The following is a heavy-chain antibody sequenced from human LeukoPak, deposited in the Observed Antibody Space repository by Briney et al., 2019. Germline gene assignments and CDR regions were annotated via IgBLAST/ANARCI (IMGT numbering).Heavy chain of an antibody. CDR1: DASFNGYY. J-gene: IGHJ4*02. D-gene: IGHD3-22*01. V-gene: IGHV4-59*01. CDR2: IYYSGST. Sequence: SETLSLTCAVYDASFNGYYWSWIRQPPGKGLEWIGYIYYSGSTNYNPSLKSRVTMSVDTSKNQFSLKLSSVTAADTAVYYCARRDSFDYSFDYWGQGTLVTVSS. CDR3: ARRDSFDYSFDY.